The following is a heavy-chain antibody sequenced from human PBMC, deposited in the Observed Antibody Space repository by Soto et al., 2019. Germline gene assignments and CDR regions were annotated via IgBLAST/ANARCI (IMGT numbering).Heavy chain of an antibody. Sequence: SETLSLTCAVSGGSISSGGYSWSWIRQPPGKGLEWIGYIYHSGSTYYNPSLKSRVTISVDRSKNQFSLKLTSVTAADTAVYYCATDSATSYFGMDVWGHGTTVTVSS. CDR3: ATDSATSYFGMDV. V-gene: IGHV4-30-2*01. CDR2: IYHSGST. D-gene: IGHD1-26*01. CDR1: GGSISSGGYS. J-gene: IGHJ6*02.